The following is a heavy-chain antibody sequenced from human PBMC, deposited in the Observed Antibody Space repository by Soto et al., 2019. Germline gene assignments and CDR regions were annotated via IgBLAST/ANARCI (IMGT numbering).Heavy chain of an antibody. J-gene: IGHJ4*02. CDR3: ARGRGKGIVIDY. D-gene: IGHD1-26*01. V-gene: IGHV4-31*03. Sequence: QVQLQESGPGLVKPSQTLSLTCTVSGGSISSGGYYWSWIRQHPGKGLEWIGYIYYSGSTYYIPSLRSRFTISLDTSKNLFSLKLISVTAADTAVYYCARGRGKGIVIDYWGQGTLVTVSS. CDR1: GGSISSGGYY. CDR2: IYYSGST.